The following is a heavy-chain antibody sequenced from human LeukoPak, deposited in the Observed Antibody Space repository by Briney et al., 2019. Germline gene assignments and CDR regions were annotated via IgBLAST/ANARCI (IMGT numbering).Heavy chain of an antibody. V-gene: IGHV3-53*01. J-gene: IGHJ3*02. Sequence: GGSLRLSCAASGFTVSSNYMSWVRQAPGKGLEWVSVIYSGGSTYYADSVKGRFTISRDNSKNTLYLQMNSLRAEDTAVYYCAKDRRPWELYDAFDIWGQGTMVTVSS. D-gene: IGHD1-26*01. CDR2: IYSGGST. CDR1: GFTVSSNY. CDR3: AKDRRPWELYDAFDI.